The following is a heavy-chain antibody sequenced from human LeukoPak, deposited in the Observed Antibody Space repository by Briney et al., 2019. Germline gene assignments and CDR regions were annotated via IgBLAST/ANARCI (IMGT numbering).Heavy chain of an antibody. CDR2: ISSSSSYI. Sequence: PGGSLRLSCAASGFTFSCYSMNWVRQAPGKGLEWVSSISSSSSYIYYADSVKGRFTISRDNAKNSLYLQMNSLRAEDTAVYYCARDRDRSEQLGRPDAFDIWGQGTMVTVSS. V-gene: IGHV3-21*01. D-gene: IGHD6-6*01. J-gene: IGHJ3*02. CDR3: ARDRDRSEQLGRPDAFDI. CDR1: GFTFSCYS.